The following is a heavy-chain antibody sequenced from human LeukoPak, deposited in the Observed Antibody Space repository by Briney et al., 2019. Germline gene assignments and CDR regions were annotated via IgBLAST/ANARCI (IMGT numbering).Heavy chain of an antibody. CDR3: AKQGWSGGRCSFDN. J-gene: IGHJ4*02. CDR2: VGINGAST. V-gene: IGHV3-23*01. CDR1: GFTFSSYA. D-gene: IGHD2-15*01. Sequence: PGGSLRLSCAASGFTFSSYAMSWVRQAPGKGLEWVSVVGINGASTFYADSVKGRFTISRDNSKNTLYLQVNSLRAEDTAVYFCAKQGWSGGRCSFDNWGQEALVTVSS.